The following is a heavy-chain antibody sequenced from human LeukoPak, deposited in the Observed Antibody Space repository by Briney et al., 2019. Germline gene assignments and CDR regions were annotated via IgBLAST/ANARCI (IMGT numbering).Heavy chain of an antibody. CDR3: AKGLSRRGYSYGSVDY. J-gene: IGHJ4*02. Sequence: GGSLRLSCAASGFTFSSCAMSWVRQAPGKGLEWVSAISGSGGSTYYADSVKGRFTISRDNSKNTLYLQMNSLRAEDTAVYYCAKGLSRRGYSYGSVDYWGQGTLVTVSS. CDR2: ISGSGGST. V-gene: IGHV3-23*01. CDR1: GFTFSSCA. D-gene: IGHD5-18*01.